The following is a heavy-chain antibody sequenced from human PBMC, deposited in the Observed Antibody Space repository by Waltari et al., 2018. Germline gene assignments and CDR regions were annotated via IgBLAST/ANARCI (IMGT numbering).Heavy chain of an antibody. Sequence: QVHLLESGGGVVQTGTSLRLSLTVSGFAFFKHGMTWVRQAPGKGLEWVAVIWQDGSQTYYGDSVKGRFTISRDNSKNMVYLQVDSLKVEDTAVYYCAREGISGSGEYYGMDVWGQGTTVTVS. V-gene: IGHV3-33*01. CDR1: GFAFFKHG. J-gene: IGHJ6*02. CDR2: IWQDGSQT. D-gene: IGHD1-26*01. CDR3: AREGISGSGEYYGMDV.